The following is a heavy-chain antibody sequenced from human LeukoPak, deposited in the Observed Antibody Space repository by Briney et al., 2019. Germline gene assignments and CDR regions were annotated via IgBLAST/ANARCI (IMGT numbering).Heavy chain of an antibody. J-gene: IGHJ3*02. Sequence: SETLSLTCTVSGGSISSSSYYWGWIRQPPGKGLEWIGSIYYSGSTYYNPSLKSRVTISVDTSKNQFSLKLSSVTAADTAVYYCARDPTHYYDSSGYAFDIWGQGTMVTVSS. CDR3: ARDPTHYYDSSGYAFDI. V-gene: IGHV4-39*07. CDR1: GGSISSSSYY. CDR2: IYYSGST. D-gene: IGHD3-22*01.